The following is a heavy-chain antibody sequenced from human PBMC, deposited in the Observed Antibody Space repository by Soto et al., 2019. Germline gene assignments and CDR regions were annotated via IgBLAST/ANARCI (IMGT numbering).Heavy chain of an antibody. J-gene: IGHJ2*01. CDR2: ISYDGGNQ. D-gene: IGHD6-13*01. CDR3: ARVSFFFIADDGRRDVRLVSAFLLNRSSDL. Sequence: RQAPDKGLEWLAVISYDGGNQYYADSVKGRFTISRDNSKNTLYLQMNSLREEDTAMYYCARVSFFFIADDGRRDVRLVSAFLLNRSSDL. V-gene: IGHV3-30-3*01.